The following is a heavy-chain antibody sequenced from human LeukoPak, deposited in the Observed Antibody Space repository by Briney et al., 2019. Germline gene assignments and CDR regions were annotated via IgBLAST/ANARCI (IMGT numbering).Heavy chain of an antibody. J-gene: IGHJ4*02. D-gene: IGHD3-22*01. CDR2: IIPIFDIT. V-gene: IGHV1-69*04. Sequence: ASVKVSCKASGGTFSSYGISWVRQAPGQGLDWMGRIIPIFDITNYAQNFQGGVTITADKSTSTAYMELSSLRSEDTAVYYCARGAAQYDSSGYQSSPFDYWGQGTLVTVSS. CDR1: GGTFSSYG. CDR3: ARGAAQYDSSGYQSSPFDY.